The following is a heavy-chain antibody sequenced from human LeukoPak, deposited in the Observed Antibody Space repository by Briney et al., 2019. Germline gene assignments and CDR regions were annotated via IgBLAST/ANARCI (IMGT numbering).Heavy chain of an antibody. CDR1: GFTFSSYE. V-gene: IGHV3-48*03. J-gene: IGHJ4*02. CDR2: ISSSGSTI. Sequence: GGSLRLSCAASGFTFSSYEMNWVRQAPGKGLEWVSYISSSGSTIYYADSLKGRFTISRDNANNSLYLQMNSLRAEDTAVYYCAREPLYYYDSSGSFNYWDQGTLVTVSS. D-gene: IGHD3-22*01. CDR3: AREPLYYYDSSGSFNY.